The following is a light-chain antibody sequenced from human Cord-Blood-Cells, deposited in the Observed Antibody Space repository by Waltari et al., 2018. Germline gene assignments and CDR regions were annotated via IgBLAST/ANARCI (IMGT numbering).Light chain of an antibody. J-gene: IGKJ4*01. CDR1: QSLLHSNGYNY. Sequence: DIVMTQSPLSMRVTPGELDSISCRSSQSLLHSNGYNYLDWYLQMPGQSPQLLIYLGSNRASGVPDRFSGSGAGTDFTLKISGVEAEDVGVYYCMQALQTPLTFGGGTKVEIK. CDR2: LGS. V-gene: IGKV2-28*01. CDR3: MQALQTPLT.